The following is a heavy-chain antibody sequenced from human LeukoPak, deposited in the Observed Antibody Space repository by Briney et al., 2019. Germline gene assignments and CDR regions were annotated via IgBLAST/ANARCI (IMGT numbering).Heavy chain of an antibody. CDR3: ARAGV. D-gene: IGHD1-14*01. J-gene: IGHJ4*02. V-gene: IGHV3-66*02. CDR1: GFTVSSNY. Sequence: GGSLRLSCAASGFTVSSNYMSWVRQAPGRGLEWVSGIYRGGSKYYADAVKGRLTISRDNSKNTLYLQKNSMRAEDTAVYYCARAGVWGQGALVTVSS. CDR2: IYRGGSK.